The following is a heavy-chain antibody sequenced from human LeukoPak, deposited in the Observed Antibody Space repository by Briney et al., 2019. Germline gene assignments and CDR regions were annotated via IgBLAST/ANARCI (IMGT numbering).Heavy chain of an antibody. Sequence: ASVKVSCKASGATFDNYVITWVRQAPGQGLEWMGRVIPSLDITNYAQKFQGRVTIAADKSTSTAYMEVRSLRSEDTAVYYCARGFGGSSGSSDYYGMDVWGQGTTVIASS. CDR3: ARGFGGSSGSSDYYGMDV. CDR2: VIPSLDIT. CDR1: GATFDNYV. V-gene: IGHV1-69*04. J-gene: IGHJ6*02. D-gene: IGHD3-22*01.